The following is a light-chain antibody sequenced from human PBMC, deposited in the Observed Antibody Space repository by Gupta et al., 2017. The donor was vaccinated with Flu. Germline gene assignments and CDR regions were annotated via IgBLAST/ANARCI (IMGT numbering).Light chain of an antibody. Sequence: QSALTQPPSASGSPGQSVTISCTGTSSDIGAYNFVSWHQQYPGKAPKLIIYEATKRPARVPDRFSGSKSGNTASLTVSGLQAEEEADYYCSSHTRNDKFVFGTGTGVTVL. J-gene: IGLJ1*01. CDR3: SSHTRNDKFV. CDR1: SSDIGAYNF. CDR2: EAT. V-gene: IGLV2-8*01.